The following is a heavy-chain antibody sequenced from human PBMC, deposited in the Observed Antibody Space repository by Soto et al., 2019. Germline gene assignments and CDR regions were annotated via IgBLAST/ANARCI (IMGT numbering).Heavy chain of an antibody. J-gene: IGHJ6*02. V-gene: IGHV1-18*01. D-gene: IGHD6-19*01. Sequence: AAVKVSCKASGYTFTSYGISWVRQAPGQGLEWMGWISAYNGNTNYAQKLQGRVTMTTDTSTSTAYMELRSLRSDDTAVYYCARVYTSGWHYGMDVWGQGTPVTVSS. CDR2: ISAYNGNT. CDR3: ARVYTSGWHYGMDV. CDR1: GYTFTSYG.